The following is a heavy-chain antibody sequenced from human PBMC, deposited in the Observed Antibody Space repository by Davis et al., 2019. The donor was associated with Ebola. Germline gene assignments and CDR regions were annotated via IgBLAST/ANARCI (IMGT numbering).Heavy chain of an antibody. V-gene: IGHV4-34*01. CDR2: INHSGST. D-gene: IGHD3-10*01. Sequence: SETLSLTCTVSGGSINFHYWSWIRQPSGKGLEWIGEINHSGSTNYNPSLKSRVTISVDTSKNQFSLKLSSVTAADTAVYYCARDWRYYGSESYYHYYYYGMDVWGQGTTVTVSS. CDR1: GGSINFHY. J-gene: IGHJ6*02. CDR3: ARDWRYYGSESYYHYYYYGMDV.